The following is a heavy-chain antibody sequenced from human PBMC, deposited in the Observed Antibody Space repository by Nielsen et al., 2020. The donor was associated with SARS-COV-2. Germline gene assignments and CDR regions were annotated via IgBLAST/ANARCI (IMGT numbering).Heavy chain of an antibody. D-gene: IGHD2-21*02. CDR1: GFTFTSSA. J-gene: IGHJ5*02. CDR3: AREGGAYCGGDCYSGWFDP. CDR2: IVVGSGNT. Sequence: SVKVSCKASGFTFTSSAMQWVRQARGQRLEWIGWIVVGSGNTNYAQKFQGRVTMTRDTSTSTVYMELSSLRSEDTAVYYCAREGGAYCGGDCYSGWFDPWGQGTLVTVSS. V-gene: IGHV1-58*02.